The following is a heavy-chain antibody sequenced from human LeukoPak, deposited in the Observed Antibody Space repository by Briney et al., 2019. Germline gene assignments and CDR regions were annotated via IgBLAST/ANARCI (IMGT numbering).Heavy chain of an antibody. CDR2: IYYSGST. CDR1: GGSISSYY. Sequence: SETLSLTCTVSGGSISSYYWSWIRQPPGKGLEWIGYIYYSGSTNYNPSLKSRVTISVDTSKNQFSLKQSSVTAADTAVYYCARAQSGSGWYNYYYYGMDVWGKGTTVTVSS. D-gene: IGHD6-19*01. J-gene: IGHJ6*04. CDR3: ARAQSGSGWYNYYYYGMDV. V-gene: IGHV4-59*01.